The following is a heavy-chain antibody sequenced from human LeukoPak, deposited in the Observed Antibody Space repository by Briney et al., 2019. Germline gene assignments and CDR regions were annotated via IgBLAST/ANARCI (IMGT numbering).Heavy chain of an antibody. J-gene: IGHJ4*02. D-gene: IGHD5-12*01. CDR1: GGSISSYY. V-gene: IGHV4-4*07. CDR2: IYPSGST. CDR3: ARDGHSDTSRALDY. Sequence: KPSETLSLTCTVSGGSISSYYWSWIRQPAGKGLEWIGRIYPSGSTNYNPSLKSRVTMSVDTSKNHSSLNLSSVTAADTAVYYCARDGHSDTSRALDYWGQGTLVTVSS.